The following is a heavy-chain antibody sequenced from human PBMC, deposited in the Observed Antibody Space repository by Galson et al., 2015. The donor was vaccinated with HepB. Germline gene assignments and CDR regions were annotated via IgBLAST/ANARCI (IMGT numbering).Heavy chain of an antibody. CDR3: ARGLPGGSSWLGSDDY. CDR2: IIPIFGTA. J-gene: IGHJ4*02. D-gene: IGHD6-13*01. Sequence: SVKASCKASGGTFSSYAISWVRQAPGQGLEWMGGIIPIFGTANYAQKFQGRVTITADESTSTAYMELSSLRSEDTAVYYCARGLPGGSSWLGSDDYWGQGTLVTVSS. V-gene: IGHV1-69*13. CDR1: GGTFSSYA.